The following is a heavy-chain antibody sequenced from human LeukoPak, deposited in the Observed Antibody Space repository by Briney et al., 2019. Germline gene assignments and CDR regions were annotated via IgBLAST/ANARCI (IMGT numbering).Heavy chain of an antibody. CDR3: AKGGHSGFAFSMDY. CDR1: GFTFSSYA. V-gene: IGHV3-23*01. J-gene: IGHJ4*02. Sequence: GGSLRLSCAASGFTFSSYAMSWVRQAPGKGLEWVSAISGSGGSTYYADSVKGRFTISRDNSKNTLYLQMNSLRAEDTAVYYCAKGGHSGFAFSMDYWGQGTLVTVSS. CDR2: ISGSGGST. D-gene: IGHD6-19*01.